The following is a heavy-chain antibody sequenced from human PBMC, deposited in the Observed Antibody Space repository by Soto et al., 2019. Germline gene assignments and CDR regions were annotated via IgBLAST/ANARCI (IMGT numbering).Heavy chain of an antibody. Sequence: GYGPTLVNPTQTLTRTCTFSGFSLSTIGMGVGWIRQPPGKAMEWLAIIYWNDEKRYSPSLKSRLTITKDTSKNQVVLTMTNMDPVDPATYDRAHRPSSSSCFDDWGQGARGTVSA. D-gene: IGHD6-13*01. J-gene: IGHJ4*02. V-gene: IGHV2-5*01. CDR3: AHRPSSSSCFDD. CDR2: IYWNDEK. CDR1: GFSLSTIGMG.